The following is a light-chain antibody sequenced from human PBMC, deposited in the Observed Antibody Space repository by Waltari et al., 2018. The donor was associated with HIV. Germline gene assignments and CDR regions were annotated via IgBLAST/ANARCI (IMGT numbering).Light chain of an antibody. V-gene: IGLV2-23*02. Sequence: QSALTQPASVSGSPGQSITISCTGTRSDVGSYNLVSWYQKHPGKAPKLVIYEVTKRPSGVSNRFSGSKSGNTASLTISGLQADDEADYYCCSYTTRTTWVFGGGAKLTVL. J-gene: IGLJ3*02. CDR1: RSDVGSYNL. CDR2: EVT. CDR3: CSYTTRTTWV.